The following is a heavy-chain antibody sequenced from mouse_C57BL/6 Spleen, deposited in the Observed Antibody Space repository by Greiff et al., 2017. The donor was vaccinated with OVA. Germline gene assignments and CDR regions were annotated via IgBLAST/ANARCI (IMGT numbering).Heavy chain of an antibody. CDR2: IRLKSDTYAT. V-gene: IGHV6-3*01. CDR1: GFTFSNYW. CDR3: TRSSNYEGYCDY. D-gene: IGHD2-5*01. Sequence: EVKLVESGGGLVQPGGSMKLSCVASGFTFSNYWMNWVRQSPEKGLEWVAQIRLKSDTYATHYAESVKGRFTISRDDSKSSVYLQMNNLRAEDTGIYYCTRSSNYEGYCDYWGQGTTLTVSS. J-gene: IGHJ2*01.